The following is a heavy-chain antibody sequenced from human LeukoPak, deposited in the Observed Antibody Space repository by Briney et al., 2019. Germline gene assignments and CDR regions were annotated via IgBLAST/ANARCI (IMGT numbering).Heavy chain of an antibody. CDR2: INPHSGDT. J-gene: IGHJ6*02. D-gene: IGHD3-22*01. CDR3: VRVTMIVVADSMDV. CDR1: GYTFPAYY. Sequence: GASVKVSCKASGYTFPAYYLHWVRQAPGQGFEWMGWINPHSGDTNYAQKFRGRVTMTRDTSITTAYMELSRLRSDDTAVYYCVRVTMIVVADSMDVWGQGTTVTVSS. V-gene: IGHV1-2*02.